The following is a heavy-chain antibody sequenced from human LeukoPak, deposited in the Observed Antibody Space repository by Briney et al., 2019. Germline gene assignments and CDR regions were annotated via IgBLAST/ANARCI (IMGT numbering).Heavy chain of an antibody. D-gene: IGHD2-15*01. CDR2: INPSGGST. J-gene: IGHJ4*02. Sequence: ASVKVSCKASGFTFTSSAMQWVRQAPGQGLEWMGIINPSGGSTSYAQKFQGRVTMTRDTSTSIVYMELSSLRSEDTAVYYCARVNKYCSGGSCYDFDYWGQGTLVTVSS. V-gene: IGHV1-46*01. CDR1: GFTFTSSA. CDR3: ARVNKYCSGGSCYDFDY.